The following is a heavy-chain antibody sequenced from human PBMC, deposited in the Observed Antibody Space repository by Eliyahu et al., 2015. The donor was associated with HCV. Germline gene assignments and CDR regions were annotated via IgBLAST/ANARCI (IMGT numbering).Heavy chain of an antibody. CDR3: ASGGGGIAVAGTGGWFDP. J-gene: IGHJ5*02. CDR2: NHYSGGT. V-gene: IGHV4-59*01. D-gene: IGHD6-19*01. CDR1: GGSITTYY. Sequence: QVRLQESGPGLVKPSETLSLTCTVXGGSITTYYWSWIRQSPGKGLXWIGXNHYSGGTNYNPSPKSRVNXSVDTSKNQFSLNLTSVTAADTAVYYCASGGGGIAVAGTGGWFDPWGQGTLVTVSS.